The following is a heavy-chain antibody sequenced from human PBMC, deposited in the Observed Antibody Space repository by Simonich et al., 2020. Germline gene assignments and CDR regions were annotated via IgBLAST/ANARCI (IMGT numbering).Heavy chain of an antibody. CDR1: GYTFTGYY. J-gene: IGHJ2*01. Sequence: QVQLVQSGAEVKKPGASVKVSCKASGYTFTGYYMHWVRQAPGQGLEWRGWLNPTSGGTNYAQNFQGRVTMTRDTSISTAYMELSRLRSDDTAVYYCARGGLGHWYFDLWGRGTLVTVSS. CDR3: ARGGLGHWYFDL. D-gene: IGHD6-25*01. CDR2: LNPTSGGT. V-gene: IGHV1-2*02.